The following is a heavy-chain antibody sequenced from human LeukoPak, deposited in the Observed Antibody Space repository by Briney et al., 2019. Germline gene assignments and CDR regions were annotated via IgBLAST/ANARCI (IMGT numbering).Heavy chain of an antibody. Sequence: PSETLSLTCTVSGGSISSYYWSWIRQPPGKGLEWIGYIYYSGSTKYNPSLKSRVTISVDASKTQFSLNLNSVTAADTAVYFCARGGGRDFDYWGQGTLITVSS. D-gene: IGHD2-15*01. CDR2: IYYSGST. CDR3: ARGGGRDFDY. J-gene: IGHJ4*02. CDR1: GGSISSYY. V-gene: IGHV4-59*12.